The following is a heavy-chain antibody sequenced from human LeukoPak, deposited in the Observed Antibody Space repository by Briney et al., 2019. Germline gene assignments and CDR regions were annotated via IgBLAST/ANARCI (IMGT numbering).Heavy chain of an antibody. J-gene: IGHJ4*02. V-gene: IGHV4-34*01. CDR2: INHSGST. CDR1: GGSFSGYY. CDR3: ARGDLSRDGYHYYFDY. D-gene: IGHD5-24*01. Sequence: SETLSLTCAVYGGSFSGYYWSWIRQPPGKGLEWIGEINHSGSTNYNPSLKSRVTISVDTSKNQFSLKLSSVTAADTAVYYCARGDLSRDGYHYYFDYWGQGTLVTVSS.